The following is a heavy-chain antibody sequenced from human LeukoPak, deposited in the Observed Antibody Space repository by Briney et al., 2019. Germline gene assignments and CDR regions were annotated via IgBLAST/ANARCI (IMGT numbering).Heavy chain of an antibody. CDR3: ARDGYCDF. J-gene: IGHJ4*02. CDR1: SYTISTYG. CDR2: ISGYNGNT. V-gene: IGHV1-18*01. Sequence: ASVKVSCKASSYTISTYGIAGVRQAPGQGLEWMGWISGYNGNTNYAQKFQGRVTMTTDTTTTTAYMELRSLRSDDTAVYYCARDGYCDFWGQGTLVTVSS.